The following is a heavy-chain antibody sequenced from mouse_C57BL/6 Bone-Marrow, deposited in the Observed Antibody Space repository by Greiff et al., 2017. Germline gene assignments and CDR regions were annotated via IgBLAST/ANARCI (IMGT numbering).Heavy chain of an antibody. CDR2: IYPRSGNP. J-gene: IGHJ1*03. V-gene: IGHV1-81*01. CDR3: ARWRGSYDV. Sequence: QVQLQQSGAELARPGASVKLSCKASGYTFTSYGISWVKQRTGQGLEWIGEIYPRSGNPYYNEKFKGKATLPADKSSSKAYMELRSLASEDSAVYFCARWRGSYDVWGTGTTVTVSS. CDR1: GYTFTSYG.